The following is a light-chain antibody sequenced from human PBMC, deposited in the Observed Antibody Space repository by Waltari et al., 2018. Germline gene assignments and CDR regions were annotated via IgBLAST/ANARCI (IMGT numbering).Light chain of an antibody. CDR1: QSLVHSDGKTY. Sequence: VVMTQSPLSLPVTLRQPASISCRSSQSLVHSDGKTYLNWFHQRPGQSPRRLIYKVSNRDSGVPDRFSGSGSGTDFTLKISRVEAEDVGVYYCMQGTHWPWTFGQGTKVEIK. CDR3: MQGTHWPWT. V-gene: IGKV2-30*02. J-gene: IGKJ1*01. CDR2: KVS.